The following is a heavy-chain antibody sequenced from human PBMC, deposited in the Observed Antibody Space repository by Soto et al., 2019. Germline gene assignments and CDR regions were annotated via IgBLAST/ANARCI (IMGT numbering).Heavy chain of an antibody. CDR1: GFSVSSNY. CDR3: ARDKMYYYYSSGYYPGYGMYF. Sequence: GGSLRLSCAASGFSVSSNYMNWVRQAPGKGLEWVSVIYSVNTTYYADSVKGRFTISRDNSKNMLYLQMNSLRAEDTAVYYCARDKMYYYYSSGYYPGYGMYFWGKGTTVTVAS. V-gene: IGHV3-66*01. J-gene: IGHJ6*04. CDR2: IYSVNTT. D-gene: IGHD3-22*01.